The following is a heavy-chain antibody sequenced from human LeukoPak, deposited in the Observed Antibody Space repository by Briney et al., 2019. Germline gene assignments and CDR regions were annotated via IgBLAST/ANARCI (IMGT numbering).Heavy chain of an antibody. D-gene: IGHD4-11*01. V-gene: IGHV3-23*01. J-gene: IGHJ3*01. CDR1: GFTFSNYV. CDR3: ANEYSKGDV. CDR2: ISGGGTST. Sequence: GGSLRLSCVASGFTFSNYVMNWVRQAPGKGLECVSSISGGGTSTYYADSVKGRFTISRDNSKNTLYLQMSSLRAEDTAIYYCANEYSKGDVWGQGTTVTVSS.